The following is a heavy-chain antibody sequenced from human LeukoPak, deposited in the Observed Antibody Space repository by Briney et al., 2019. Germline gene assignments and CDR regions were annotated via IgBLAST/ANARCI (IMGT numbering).Heavy chain of an antibody. CDR3: ARGRGEY. CDR1: GPTFSTYG. CDR2: ISNTGSPI. D-gene: IGHD3-10*01. V-gene: IGHV3-48*01. J-gene: IGHJ4*02. Sequence: GGSLRLSCVASGPTFSTYGMNWVRQSPGKGLEWVSYISNTGSPIYYADSVKGRFTISRDNAKNSLYLQMNSLRVEDTAMYYCARGRGEYWGQGTLVTVSS.